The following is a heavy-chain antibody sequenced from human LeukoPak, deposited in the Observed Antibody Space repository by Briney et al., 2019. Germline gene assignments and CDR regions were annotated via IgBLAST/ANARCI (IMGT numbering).Heavy chain of an antibody. D-gene: IGHD5-24*01. CDR3: ARAVGYNTPFDY. CDR2: IRYDGSNK. J-gene: IGHJ4*02. V-gene: IGHV3-30*02. CDR1: GFTFSSYG. Sequence: GGSLRLSCAASGFTFSSYGMHWDRQAPGKGLEWVAFIRYDGSNKYYADSVKGRFTISRDNSKNTLYLQMNSLRAEDTAVYYCARAVGYNTPFDYWGQGTLVSVSS.